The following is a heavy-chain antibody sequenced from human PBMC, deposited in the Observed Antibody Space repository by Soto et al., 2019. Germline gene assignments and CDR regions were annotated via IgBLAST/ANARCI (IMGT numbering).Heavy chain of an antibody. CDR3: AKELPSRLGYLQH. V-gene: IGHV3-7*04. D-gene: IGHD2-15*01. CDR2: IKQDGSEK. J-gene: IGHJ1*01. Sequence: GGSLRLSCAASGFTFSSYWMSWVRQAPGKGLEWVANIKQDGSEKYYVDSVKGRFTISRDNAKNSLYLQMNSLRAEDTAVYYCAKELPSRLGYLQHSGQGPLVTVYS. CDR1: GFTFSSYW.